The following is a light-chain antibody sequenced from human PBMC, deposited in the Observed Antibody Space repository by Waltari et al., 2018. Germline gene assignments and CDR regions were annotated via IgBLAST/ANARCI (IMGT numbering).Light chain of an antibody. CDR1: SSNIGAGYD. CDR3: QSYDSSLSGFVV. Sequence: QSVLTQPPSVSGAPGQRVTISCTGSSSNIGAGYDVHWYQQLPGTAPKPLIYGNSNWPSGVPDRFSGSKSGTSASLAITGLQAEDEADYYCQSYDSSLSGFVVFGGGTKLTVL. V-gene: IGLV1-40*01. J-gene: IGLJ2*01. CDR2: GNS.